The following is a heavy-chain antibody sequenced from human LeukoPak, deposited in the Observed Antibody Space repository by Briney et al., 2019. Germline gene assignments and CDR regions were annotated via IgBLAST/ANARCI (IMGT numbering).Heavy chain of an antibody. CDR2: IDHSGSA. Sequence: SETLSLTCAVYGKSFSDYSWIWVRQPPGKGLEWIGEIDHSGSANYNPSLKSRVTISVHTPKNQFSLRLSSVTAADTAIYYCARRYYDSGNYYTIDYWGQGTLVTVSS. J-gene: IGHJ4*02. CDR1: GKSFSDYS. D-gene: IGHD3-10*01. V-gene: IGHV4-34*01. CDR3: ARRYYDSGNYYTIDY.